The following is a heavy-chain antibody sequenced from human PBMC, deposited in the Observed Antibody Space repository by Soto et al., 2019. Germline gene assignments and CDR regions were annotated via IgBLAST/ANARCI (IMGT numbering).Heavy chain of an antibody. J-gene: IGHJ4*02. D-gene: IGHD6-19*01. CDR2: INPNSGGT. V-gene: IGHV1-2*02. Sequence: ASVKVSCKASGYTFTGYYMHWVRQAPGQGLEWMGWINPNSGGTNYAQKFQGRVTMTRDTSISAAYMELSRLRSDDTAVYYCARDLIAVAGTREGYWGQGTLVTVSS. CDR3: ARDLIAVAGTREGY. CDR1: GYTFTGYY.